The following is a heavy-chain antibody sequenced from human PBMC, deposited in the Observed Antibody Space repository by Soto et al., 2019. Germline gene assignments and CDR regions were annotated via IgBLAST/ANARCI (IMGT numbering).Heavy chain of an antibody. J-gene: IGHJ6*04. D-gene: IGHD2-15*01. CDR2: IDPSDSYT. V-gene: IGHV5-10-1*01. CDR3: ASTPWPYGSGFRYYSNGIDV. Sequence: GQSLKISCKGSGYSFTSYWISWVRQMPGKGLEWMGRIDPSDSYTNYSPSFQGHVTISADKSISTAYLQWSSLKASDTAMYYCASTPWPYGSGFRYYSNGIDVRDTAPTGTLSS. CDR1: GYSFTSYW.